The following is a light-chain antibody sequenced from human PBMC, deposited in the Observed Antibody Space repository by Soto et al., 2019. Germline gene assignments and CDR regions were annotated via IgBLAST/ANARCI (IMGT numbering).Light chain of an antibody. Sequence: VVLTQSPATLSLSPGERATLSCRASRHVYINALAWYQQKPGRTPTLLIFGASTRATDIPDRFSGTGSGTDFSLSINGVEPEDSAVYYCQQYGASRFTFGPGTRV. CDR2: GAS. CDR3: QQYGASRFT. CDR1: RHVYINA. V-gene: IGKV3-20*01. J-gene: IGKJ3*01.